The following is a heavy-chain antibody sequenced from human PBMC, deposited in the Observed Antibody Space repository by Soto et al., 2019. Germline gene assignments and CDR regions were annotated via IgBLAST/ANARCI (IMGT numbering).Heavy chain of an antibody. CDR2: INAGNGNT. CDR3: AFYYDFWSGYYP. V-gene: IGHV1-3*01. Sequence: QLQLVQSGAEVKNPGASVKVSCKASGYTFTSYAMHWVSQAPGQRLEWMGWINAGNGNTKYSQKFQGRVTITRDTSASTAYMELSSLRSEDTAVYYCAFYYDFWSGYYPWGQGTLVTVSS. J-gene: IGHJ5*02. CDR1: GYTFTSYA. D-gene: IGHD3-3*01.